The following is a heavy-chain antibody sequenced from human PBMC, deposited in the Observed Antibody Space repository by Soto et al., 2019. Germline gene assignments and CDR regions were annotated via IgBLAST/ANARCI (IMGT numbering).Heavy chain of an antibody. Sequence: PGGSLRLSCAASGFTFSSYAMSWVRQAPGKGLEWVSAISGSGGSTYYADSVKGRFTISRDNSKNTLYLQMNSLRAEDTAVYYCAKSLRGDDHVWGSYRHPGEFDYWGQGTLVTVSS. CDR3: AKSLRGDDHVWGSYRHPGEFDY. J-gene: IGHJ4*02. D-gene: IGHD3-16*02. CDR2: ISGSGGST. CDR1: GFTFSSYA. V-gene: IGHV3-23*01.